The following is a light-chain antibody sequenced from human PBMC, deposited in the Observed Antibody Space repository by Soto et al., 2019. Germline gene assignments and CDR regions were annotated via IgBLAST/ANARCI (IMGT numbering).Light chain of an antibody. CDR3: SSYTSSSTFYV. J-gene: IGLJ1*01. V-gene: IGLV2-14*01. CDR2: DVS. Sequence: VLTQPASVSWSRGQSITISCTGTSSDVGGYNYVSWYQQHPGKAPKLMIYDVSNRPSGVSNRFSGSKSGNTASLTISGLQAEDEADYYCSSYTSSSTFYVFGTGTKVTVL. CDR1: SSDVGGYNY.